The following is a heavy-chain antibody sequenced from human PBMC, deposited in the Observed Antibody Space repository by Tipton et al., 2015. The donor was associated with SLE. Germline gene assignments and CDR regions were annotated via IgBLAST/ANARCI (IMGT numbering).Heavy chain of an antibody. D-gene: IGHD2-15*01. J-gene: IGHJ6*02. CDR1: GFTFSDHY. CDR2: TRNKPNGYST. Sequence: SLRLSCVASGFTFSDHYMDWVRQTPGKGLEWVGRTRNKPNGYSTEYAAAVKGRFIISRDDSKNSLYLQMNSLRAEDTAVYYCARDGSTTSYYYNGLDVWGQGTTVTVSS. V-gene: IGHV3-72*01. CDR3: ARDGSTTSYYYNGLDV.